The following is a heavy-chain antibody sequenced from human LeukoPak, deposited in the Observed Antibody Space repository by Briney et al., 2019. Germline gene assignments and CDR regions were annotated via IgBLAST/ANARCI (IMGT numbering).Heavy chain of an antibody. CDR1: GFTFDDYG. D-gene: IGHD1-14*01. CDR3: ARLGKPPGAFDI. V-gene: IGHV4-38-2*01. J-gene: IGHJ3*02. Sequence: GSLRLSCAASGFTFDDYGMSWIRQTPGKGLEWIGSIYNSGSTYYNPSLKSRVTLSVDTSKNQFSLQLNSVTAADTAVYYCARLGKPPGAFDIWGQGTMVTVSS. CDR2: IYNSGST.